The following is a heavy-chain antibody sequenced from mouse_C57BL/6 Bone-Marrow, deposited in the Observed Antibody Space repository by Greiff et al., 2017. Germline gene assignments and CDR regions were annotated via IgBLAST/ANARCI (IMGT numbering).Heavy chain of an antibody. CDR3: APLGGFDY. D-gene: IGHD3-1*01. V-gene: IGHV5-17*01. J-gene: IGHJ2*01. Sequence: DVKLVESGGGLVKPGGSLKLSCAASGFTFSDYGMHWVRQAPEKGLEWVAYISSGSSTIYYADTVKGRFTISRDNAKNTLFLQMTSLRSEDTAMYYCAPLGGFDYWGQGTTLTVSS. CDR1: GFTFSDYG. CDR2: ISSGSSTI.